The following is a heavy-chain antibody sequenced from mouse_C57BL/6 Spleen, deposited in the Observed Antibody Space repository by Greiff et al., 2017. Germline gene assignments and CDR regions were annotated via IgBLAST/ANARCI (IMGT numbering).Heavy chain of an antibody. D-gene: IGHD1-1*02. J-gene: IGHJ3*01. CDR3: ARRWGFAY. CDR2: ISSGSSTI. V-gene: IGHV5-17*01. Sequence: EVKLVESGGGLVKPGGSLKLSCAASGFTFSDYGMHWVRQAPEKGLAWVAYISSGSSTIYYADKVKGRFTISRDNAKNTLFLQMTSLRSEDTAMYYCARRWGFAYWGQGTLVTVSA. CDR1: GFTFSDYG.